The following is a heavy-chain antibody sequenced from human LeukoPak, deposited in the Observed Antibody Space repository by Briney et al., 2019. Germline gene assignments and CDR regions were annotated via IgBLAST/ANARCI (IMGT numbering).Heavy chain of an antibody. CDR3: ARGLPLGYCTYGVCYPPKHFDL. J-gene: IGHJ4*02. Sequence: ASVNVSCKASGYTFTGYYMHWVRQAPGQGLEWMGWINPNSGGTNYAQKFQARVTITRDTSISAAYMELSSLTSDDTAVYFCARGLPLGYCTYGVCYPPKHFDLWGQGTLVTVSS. V-gene: IGHV1-2*02. D-gene: IGHD2-8*01. CDR1: GYTFTGYY. CDR2: INPNSGGT.